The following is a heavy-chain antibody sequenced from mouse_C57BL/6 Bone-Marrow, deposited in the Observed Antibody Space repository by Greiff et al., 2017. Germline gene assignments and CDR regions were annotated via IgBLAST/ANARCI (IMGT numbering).Heavy chain of an antibody. Sequence: QVQLQQSGAELVRPGTSVKVSCKASGYAFTNYLIEWVKQRPGQGLEWIGVINPGSGGTNYNEKFKGKATLTADKSSSTAYMQLSSLTSEDSAVYFCARYYYDSYFDYWGQGTTLTVSS. CDR1: GYAFTNYL. CDR2: INPGSGGT. J-gene: IGHJ2*01. D-gene: IGHD1-1*01. CDR3: ARYYYDSYFDY. V-gene: IGHV1-54*01.